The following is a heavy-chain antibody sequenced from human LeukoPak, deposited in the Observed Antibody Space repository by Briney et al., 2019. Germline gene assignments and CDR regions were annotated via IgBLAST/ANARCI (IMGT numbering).Heavy chain of an antibody. J-gene: IGHJ4*02. V-gene: IGHV1-18*01. CDR2: ISTYNGNT. CDR1: GYTFTSYG. CDR3: ARDRSGWREGDY. D-gene: IGHD6-19*01. Sequence: ASVKVSCKASGYTFTSYGISWVRQAPGQGLEWMGWISTYNGNTNYAQKLQGRVAMTTDTSTSTAYMELRSLRSDDTAVYYCARDRSGWREGDYWGQGTLVTVSS.